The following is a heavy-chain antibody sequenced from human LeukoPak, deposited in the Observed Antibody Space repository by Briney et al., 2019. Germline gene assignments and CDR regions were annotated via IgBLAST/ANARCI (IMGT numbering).Heavy chain of an antibody. CDR1: GGSISSSSYY. Sequence: RPSETLSLTCTVSGGSISSSSYYWGWIRQPPGKGLEWIGSIYYSGSTYYNPSLKSRVTISVDTSKNQFSLKLSSVTAADTAVYYCARHHSSSLRSGFDYWGQGTLVTVSS. V-gene: IGHV4-39*01. CDR3: ARHHSSSLRSGFDY. J-gene: IGHJ4*02. D-gene: IGHD6-6*01. CDR2: IYYSGST.